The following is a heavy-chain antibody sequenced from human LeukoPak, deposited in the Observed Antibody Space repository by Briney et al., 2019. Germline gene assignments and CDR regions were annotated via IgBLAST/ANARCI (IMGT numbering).Heavy chain of an antibody. CDR2: IYHSGST. V-gene: IGHV4-38-2*02. CDR3: ARDPIGLAVQLERRGAFDI. Sequence: SETLSLTCTVSGYSISSGYYWGWIRQPLGKGLEWIGSIYHSGSTYYNPSLKSRVTISVDTSKNQFSLKLSSVTAADTAVYYCARDPIGLAVQLERRGAFDIWGQGTMVTVSS. D-gene: IGHD1-1*01. J-gene: IGHJ3*02. CDR1: GYSISSGYY.